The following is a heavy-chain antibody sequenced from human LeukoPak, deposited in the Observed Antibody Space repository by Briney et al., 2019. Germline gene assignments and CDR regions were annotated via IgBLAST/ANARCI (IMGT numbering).Heavy chain of an antibody. CDR2: IIPIFDTA. J-gene: IGHJ4*02. Sequence: SVKVSCKASGGTFSSYSISWVRQAPGQGLEWMGGIIPIFDTADYAQKFQGRVTITADESTSTAYMELSSLRSEDTAVYYCARGTQGYFDYWGQGTLVTVSS. CDR3: ARGTQGYFDY. CDR1: GGTFSSYS. V-gene: IGHV1-69*13.